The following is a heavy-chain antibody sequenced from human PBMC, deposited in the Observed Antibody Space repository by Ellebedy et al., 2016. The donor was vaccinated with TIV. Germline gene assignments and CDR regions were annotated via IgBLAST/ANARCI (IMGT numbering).Heavy chain of an antibody. CDR3: ARQHDYGDYVVTSNDY. J-gene: IGHJ4*02. CDR1: GFTFSSYS. V-gene: IGHV3-48*01. CDR2: ISSSSSTI. D-gene: IGHD4-17*01. Sequence: GGSLRLXXAASGFTFSSYSMNWVRQAPGKGLEWVSYISSSSSTIYYADSVKGRFTISRDNAKNSLCLQMNSLRAEDTAVYYCARQHDYGDYVVTSNDYWGQGTLVTVSS.